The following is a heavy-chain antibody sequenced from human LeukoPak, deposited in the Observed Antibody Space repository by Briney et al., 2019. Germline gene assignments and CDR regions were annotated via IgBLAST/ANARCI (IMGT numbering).Heavy chain of an antibody. V-gene: IGHV4-59*08. CDR3: ASITMVRGVIFAFDI. Sequence: LEALSLTCTVSGGSISSYYWSWIRQPPGKGLEWIGYIYYSGSTNYNPSLKSRVTISVDTCKNQFSLKLSSVTAADTAVYYCASITMVRGVIFAFDIWGQGTMVTVSS. CDR2: IYYSGST. CDR1: GGSISSYY. J-gene: IGHJ3*02. D-gene: IGHD3-10*01.